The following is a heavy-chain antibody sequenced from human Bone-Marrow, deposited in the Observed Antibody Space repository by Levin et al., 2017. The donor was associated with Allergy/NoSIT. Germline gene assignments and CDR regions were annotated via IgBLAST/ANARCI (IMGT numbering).Heavy chain of an antibody. CDR1: GYSFVNYE. Sequence: PPASVKVSCKASGYSFVNYEINWVRQVSGQGPEWLGWMNPKSGTTRFAQNLQGKVAMTRNISINTAYLELTSLRFDDTALYYCARAGGSGPIGHYYGLDVWGQGTTVAVS. D-gene: IGHD3-10*01. J-gene: IGHJ6*02. V-gene: IGHV1-8*01. CDR2: MNPKSGTT. CDR3: ARAGGSGPIGHYYGLDV.